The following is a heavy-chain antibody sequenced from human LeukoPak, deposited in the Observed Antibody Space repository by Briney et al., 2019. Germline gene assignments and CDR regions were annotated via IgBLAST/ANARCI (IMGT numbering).Heavy chain of an antibody. D-gene: IGHD6-19*01. V-gene: IGHV3-21*01. CDR3: ARLGTVAGHTFDY. J-gene: IGHJ4*02. CDR1: GFTFSSYS. CDR2: ISSSSSYI. Sequence: KPGGSLRLSCAASGFTFSSYSMNWVRQAPGEGLGWVSSISSSSSYIYYADSVKGRFTISRDNAKNSLYLQMNSLRAEDTAVYYCARLGTVAGHTFDYWGQGTLVTVSS.